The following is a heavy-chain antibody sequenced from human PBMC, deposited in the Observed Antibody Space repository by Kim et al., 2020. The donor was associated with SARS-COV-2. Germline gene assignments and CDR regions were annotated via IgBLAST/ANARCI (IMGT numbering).Heavy chain of an antibody. D-gene: IGHD2-21*01. V-gene: IGHV4-31*03. CDR1: GGSISSGGYY. Sequence: SQTLSLTYTVSGGSISSGGYYWSWTRQHPGKGLEWIGYIYYSGSTYYNPSLKSRVTISVDTSKNQFSLKLSSVTAADTAVYYCANCGGDCYPHWYFDLWGRGTLVTVSS. J-gene: IGHJ2*01. CDR3: ANCGGDCYPHWYFDL. CDR2: IYYSGST.